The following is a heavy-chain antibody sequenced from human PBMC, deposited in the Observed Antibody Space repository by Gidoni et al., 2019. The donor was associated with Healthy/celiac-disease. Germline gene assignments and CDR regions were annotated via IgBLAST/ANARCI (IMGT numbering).Heavy chain of an antibody. CDR3: ASGAGRDGYNSFDY. CDR2: IYYSGST. D-gene: IGHD5-12*01. V-gene: IGHV4-31*03. Sequence: QVQLQTSGPGLVKPSQTLSLTCTVSGGSISSGGYSWSWIRQHPGKGLEWVGYIYYSGSTYYNPSLKSRVTISVDTSKNQFSLKLSSVTAADTAVYYCASGAGRDGYNSFDYWGQGTLVTVSS. CDR1: GGSISSGGYS. J-gene: IGHJ4*02.